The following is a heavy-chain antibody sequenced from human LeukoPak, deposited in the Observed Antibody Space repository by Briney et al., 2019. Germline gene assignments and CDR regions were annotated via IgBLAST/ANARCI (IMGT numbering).Heavy chain of an antibody. CDR3: AKPMIVVGYAGDFDY. CDR2: ISGSGGST. V-gene: IGHV3-23*01. J-gene: IGHJ4*02. CDR1: GFIFSSYA. D-gene: IGHD3-22*01. Sequence: GGSLRLSCAASGFIFSSYAMSWVRQAPGKGLEWVSAISGSGGSTYYADSVKGRFTISRDNSKNTLYLQMNSLRAEDTAVYYCAKPMIVVGYAGDFDYWGQGTLVTVSS.